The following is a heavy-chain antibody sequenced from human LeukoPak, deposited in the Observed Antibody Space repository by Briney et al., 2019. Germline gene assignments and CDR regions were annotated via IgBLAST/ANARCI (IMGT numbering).Heavy chain of an antibody. Sequence: GGSLRLSCAASGFTFSSYAMSWVRQAPGKGLEWVSAISGSGGSTYYADSVKGRFTISRDNSKNTLYLQMNSLRAEDTAVYYCAKDLGGGGSWYKWDYFDYWGQGTLVTVSS. J-gene: IGHJ4*02. CDR2: ISGSGGST. CDR1: GFTFSSYA. CDR3: AKDLGGGGSWYKWDYFDY. D-gene: IGHD6-13*01. V-gene: IGHV3-23*01.